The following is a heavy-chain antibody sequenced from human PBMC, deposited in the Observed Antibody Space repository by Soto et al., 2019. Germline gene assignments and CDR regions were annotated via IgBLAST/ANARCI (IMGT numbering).Heavy chain of an antibody. CDR2: IHYSGDS. J-gene: IGHJ4*02. D-gene: IGHD3-22*01. V-gene: IGHV4-31*03. CDR1: GDSVSSNNYY. Sequence: PSETLSLTCTVIGDSVSSNNYYWSWIRQRPGKGLEWIGYIHYSGDSYDNPSLTSRITMSMDVSKNQFSLNLRSVTAADTAIYYCPRDVNDSSGSQGFDYWGQGTLVTVSS. CDR3: PRDVNDSSGSQGFDY.